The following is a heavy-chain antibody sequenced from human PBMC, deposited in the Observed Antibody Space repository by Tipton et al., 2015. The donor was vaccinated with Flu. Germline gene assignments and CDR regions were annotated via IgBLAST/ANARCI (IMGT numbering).Heavy chain of an antibody. CDR2: IKQDGSVK. V-gene: IGHV3-7*03. CDR1: GFTFSSYW. J-gene: IGHJ4*02. D-gene: IGHD2-21*01. CDR3: ARQIGGGDCY. Sequence: SLRLSCAAPGFTFSSYWMSWVRQAPGKGLEWVANIKQDGSVKYYVDSVKGRFTISRDNAKNSLYLQMNSLGADDTAVYYCARQIGGGDCYWGQGALVTVSS.